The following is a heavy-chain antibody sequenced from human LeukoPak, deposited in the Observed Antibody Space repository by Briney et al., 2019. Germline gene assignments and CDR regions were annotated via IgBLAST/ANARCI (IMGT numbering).Heavy chain of an antibody. J-gene: IGHJ3*02. V-gene: IGHV3-23*01. CDR1: GFTFSNFS. Sequence: PGGSLRLSCAASGFTFSNFSMNWVRQAPGKGLEWVSTISSSSDNTYYADSVKGRFTVSRDNSKNTLFLQMNSLRAEDTAVYYCARVSWPDSFDIWGQGTMVTVSS. CDR3: ARVSWPDSFDI. CDR2: ISSSSDNT. D-gene: IGHD5-24*01.